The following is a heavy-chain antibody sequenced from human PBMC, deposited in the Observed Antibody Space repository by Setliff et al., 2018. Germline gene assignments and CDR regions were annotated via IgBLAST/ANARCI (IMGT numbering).Heavy chain of an antibody. CDR3: ATYCSGGSCYSFLYNYYYYGMDV. J-gene: IGHJ6*02. V-gene: IGHV1-8*02. D-gene: IGHD2-15*01. CDR2: MNPNSGNT. Sequence: GASVKVSCKASGYTFTSYDINWVRQATGQGLEWMGWMNPNSGNTGYAQKFQGRVTMTRNTSISTAYMELSSLRSEDTAVYYCATYCSGGSCYSFLYNYYYYGMDVWGQGTTVTVPS. CDR1: GYTFTSYD.